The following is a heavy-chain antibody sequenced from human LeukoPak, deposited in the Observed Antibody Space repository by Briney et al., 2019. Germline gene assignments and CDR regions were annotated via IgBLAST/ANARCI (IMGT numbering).Heavy chain of an antibody. J-gene: IGHJ4*02. Sequence: SVKVSCKVSGYTLTELSMHWVRQAPGKGLEWMGGIIPIFGTANYAQKFQGRVTITTDESTSTAYMELSSLRSEDTAVYYCARGYSSSSGSYFDYWGQGTLVTVSS. CDR3: ARGYSSSSGSYFDY. D-gene: IGHD6-6*01. CDR1: GYTLTELS. V-gene: IGHV1-69*05. CDR2: IIPIFGTA.